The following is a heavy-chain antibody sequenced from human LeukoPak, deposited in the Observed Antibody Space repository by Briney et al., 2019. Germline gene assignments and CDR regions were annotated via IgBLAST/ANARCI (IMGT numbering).Heavy chain of an antibody. Sequence: SGGSLRLSCAVSGFTFSSYWMHWVRQAPGKGLVWVSRINSDGSSTNYADSVKGRFTISRDSAKNTLYLQMNSLRAEDTAVYYCARGGDNWYYFDYWGQGTLVTVSS. J-gene: IGHJ4*02. D-gene: IGHD1-20*01. V-gene: IGHV3-74*01. CDR1: GFTFSSYW. CDR3: ARGGDNWYYFDY. CDR2: INSDGSST.